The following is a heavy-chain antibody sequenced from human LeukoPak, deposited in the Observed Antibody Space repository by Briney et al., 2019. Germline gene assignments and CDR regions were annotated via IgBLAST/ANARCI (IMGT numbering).Heavy chain of an antibody. V-gene: IGHV1-69*04. CDR3: ARAPSRSSVGAFDY. Sequence: SVKVSCKASGGTFSSYAISWVRQAPGQGLEWMGRIIPILGIANYAQKFQGRVTITTDESTSTAYMELSSLRSEDTAVYYCARAPSRSSVGAFDYWGQGTLVTVSS. J-gene: IGHJ4*02. D-gene: IGHD6-6*01. CDR2: IIPILGIA. CDR1: GGTFSSYA.